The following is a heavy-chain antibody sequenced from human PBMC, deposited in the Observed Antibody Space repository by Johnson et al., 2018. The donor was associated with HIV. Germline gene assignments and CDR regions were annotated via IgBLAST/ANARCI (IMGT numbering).Heavy chain of an antibody. CDR3: AKSSSSFGAFDI. D-gene: IGHD6-6*01. Sequence: QVQLVESGGGVVQPGGSLRLSCAASGFTFRIYDMQWVRQAPGKGLEWLAYIRSDGVNKQYTDSVKGRFTISRDNSKNTVYLQMNSLRDEDTSVYYCAKSSSSFGAFDIWGQGTMVTVSS. J-gene: IGHJ3*02. CDR1: GFTFRIYD. CDR2: IRSDGVNK. V-gene: IGHV3-30*02.